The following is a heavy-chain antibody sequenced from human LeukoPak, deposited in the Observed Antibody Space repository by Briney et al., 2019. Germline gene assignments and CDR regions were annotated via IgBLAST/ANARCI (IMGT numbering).Heavy chain of an antibody. V-gene: IGHV1-69*06. D-gene: IGHD3-9*01. J-gene: IGHJ5*01. CDR1: EATFSNSA. CDR2: IIPRFDTA. Sequence: ASVKVSCKASEATFSNSAINWVRLAPGHALEWMGGIIPRFDTAHYGEKFQGRDTISADKSTNTVYMELRGLRSEDTGVYYCARDDNDILTGYFDSWGQGTLVTGSS. CDR3: ARDDNDILTGYFDS.